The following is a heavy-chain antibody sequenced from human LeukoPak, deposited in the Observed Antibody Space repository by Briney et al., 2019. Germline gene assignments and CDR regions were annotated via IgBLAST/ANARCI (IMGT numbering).Heavy chain of an antibody. J-gene: IGHJ4*02. CDR2: ISSSGSII. CDR1: GFIFSSYE. V-gene: IGHV3-48*03. D-gene: IGHD1-1*01. Sequence: PGGSLRLSCAASGFIFSSYEMNWVRQPPGKVLEWVSYISSSGSIIYYADSVQGRFTISRDNAKNSLYLQMNSLRAEDTAVYYCASQPRRFNSPVWFDYWGQGTLVTVSS. CDR3: ASQPRRFNSPVWFDY.